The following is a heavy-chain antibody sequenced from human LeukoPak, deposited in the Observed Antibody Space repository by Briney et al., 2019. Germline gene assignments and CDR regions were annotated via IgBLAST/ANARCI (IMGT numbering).Heavy chain of an antibody. V-gene: IGHV4-30-2*01. Sequence: SETLSLTCAVSGGSISSGGYSWSWIRQPPGKGLEWIGYIYHSGSTYYNPSLKSRVTISVDRSKNQFSLKLSSVTAADTAVYYCARGGAVAGLDHWGQGTLVTVSS. J-gene: IGHJ4*02. CDR3: ARGGAVAGLDH. CDR2: IYHSGST. CDR1: GGSISSGGYS. D-gene: IGHD6-19*01.